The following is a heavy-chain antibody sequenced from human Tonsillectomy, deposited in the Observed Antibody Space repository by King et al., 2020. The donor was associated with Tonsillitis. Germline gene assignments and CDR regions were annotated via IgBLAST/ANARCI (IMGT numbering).Heavy chain of an antibody. D-gene: IGHD1-26*01. V-gene: IGHV3-74*01. J-gene: IGHJ3*02. CDR3: ARDPSGSYRTFWYQGREVNAFEI. Sequence: VQLVESGGGLVQPGGSLRLSCVASGSTFSSYWMHWVRQAPGKGLVWVARINTDGSGTTYADSGKGRFTISRDNAKNTLYLQMNSLRAEDTAVYYCARDPSGSYRTFWYQGREVNAFEIWGQGTMVTVSS. CDR1: GSTFSSYW. CDR2: INTDGSGT.